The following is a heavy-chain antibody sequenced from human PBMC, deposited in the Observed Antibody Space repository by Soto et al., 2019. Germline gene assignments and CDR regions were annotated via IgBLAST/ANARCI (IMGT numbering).Heavy chain of an antibody. D-gene: IGHD2-2*01. V-gene: IGHV3-9*01. Sequence: EVLLVESGGGLVQPDRPLRLSCAASGFNFENYAMHWVRQAPGKGLEWVSGISWNSGQLDYAGSVRGRFSISRDNGKNSLYLEMNSLRPDDTALYFCAKDKSTGEYSCYRYMDVWGRGTRVIVSS. CDR3: AKDKSTGEYSCYRYMDV. J-gene: IGHJ6*03. CDR2: ISWNSGQL. CDR1: GFNFENYA.